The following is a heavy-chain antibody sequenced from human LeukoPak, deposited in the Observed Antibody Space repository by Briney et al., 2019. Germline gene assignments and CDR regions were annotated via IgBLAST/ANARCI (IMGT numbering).Heavy chain of an antibody. Sequence: PGGSLRLSCTASGFTFGSYAMTWVRQAPGKGLDWVSSISYSGGSTYYADSVEGRFTISRDNSKNTLYLQMNSLRAEDTAVYYCARALVYSSGRGPGDIWGQGTMVTVSS. CDR3: ARALVYSSGRGPGDI. J-gene: IGHJ3*02. V-gene: IGHV3-23*01. CDR1: GFTFGSYA. CDR2: ISYSGGST. D-gene: IGHD6-25*01.